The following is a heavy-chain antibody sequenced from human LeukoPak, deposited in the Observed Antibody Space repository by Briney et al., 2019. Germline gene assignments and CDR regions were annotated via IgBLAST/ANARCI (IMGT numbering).Heavy chain of an antibody. CDR2: IYYSGST. J-gene: IGHJ6*02. CDR1: GGSISSYY. V-gene: IGHV4-59*08. CDR3: ARHLPRITGYYFGMDV. D-gene: IGHD7-27*01. Sequence: LETLSLTCTVSGGSISSYYWSWIRQPPGKGLEWIGYIYYSGSTNYNPSLKSRVTISVDTSKNQFSLKLSSVTAADTAVYYCARHLPRITGYYFGMDVWGQGTTVTVSS.